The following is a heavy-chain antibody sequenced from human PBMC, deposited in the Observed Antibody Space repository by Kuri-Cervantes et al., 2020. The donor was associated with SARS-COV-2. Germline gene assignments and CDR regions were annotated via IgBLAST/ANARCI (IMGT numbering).Heavy chain of an antibody. CDR2: IYTSGST. CDR1: GGSISSYY. Sequence: GSLRLSCTVSGGSISSYYWSWIRQPAGKGLEWIGRIYTSGSTNYNPSLKSRVTMSVDTSKNQFSLKLSSVTAADTAVYYCARERYYYESSGYDHLRSLDFWGRGTLVTVSS. CDR3: ARERYYYESSGYDHLRSLDF. D-gene: IGHD3-22*01. V-gene: IGHV4-4*07. J-gene: IGHJ4*02.